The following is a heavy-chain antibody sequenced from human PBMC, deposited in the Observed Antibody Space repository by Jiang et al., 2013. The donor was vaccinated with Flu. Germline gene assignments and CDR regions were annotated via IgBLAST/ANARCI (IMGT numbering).Heavy chain of an antibody. V-gene: IGHV1-3*01. D-gene: IGHD5-18*01. CDR3: ARASDTAMVSYYYYGMDV. Sequence: GAEVKKPGASVKVSCKASGYTFTSYAMHWVRQAPGQRLEWMGWINAGNGNTKYSQKFQGRVTITRDTSASTAYMELSSLRSEDTAVYYCARASDTAMVSYYYYGMDVWGQGTTVTVSS. CDR1: GYTFTSYA. CDR2: INAGNGNT. J-gene: IGHJ6*02.